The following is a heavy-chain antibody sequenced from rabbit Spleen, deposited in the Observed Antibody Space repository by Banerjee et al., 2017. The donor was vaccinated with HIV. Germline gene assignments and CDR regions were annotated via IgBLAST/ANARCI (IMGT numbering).Heavy chain of an antibody. CDR2: TVGGGSTFA. J-gene: IGHJ6*01. CDR3: ARDAGTSFSTYGMDL. Sequence: QSLEESGGDLVKPGASLTLTCTASGFSFSSRYYMCWVRQAPGKGLEWIACTVGGGSTFAYYASWAKGRFTISKASSTTVTLQMTSLTAADTASYFCARDAGTSFSTYGMDLWGQGTLVTVS. V-gene: IGHV1S40*01. CDR1: GFSFSSRYY. D-gene: IGHD8-1*01.